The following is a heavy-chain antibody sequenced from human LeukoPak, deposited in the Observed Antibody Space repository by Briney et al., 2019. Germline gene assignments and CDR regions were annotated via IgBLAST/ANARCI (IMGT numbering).Heavy chain of an antibody. CDR3: ARQDSAY. CDR2: IYHSGST. CDR1: GYSISSGYY. D-gene: IGHD1-26*01. Sequence: PSETLSLTCTVSGYSISSGYYWGWIRQPPGKGLEWIGSIYHSGSTYYNPSLKSRVTISVDTSKNQFSLKLSSVTAADTAFYYCARQDSAYWGQGTLVTVSS. J-gene: IGHJ4*02. V-gene: IGHV4-38-2*02.